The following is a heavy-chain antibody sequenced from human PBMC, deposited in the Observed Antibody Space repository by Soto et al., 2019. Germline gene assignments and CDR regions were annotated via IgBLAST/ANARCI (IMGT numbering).Heavy chain of an antibody. D-gene: IGHD1-26*01. CDR3: ARDQSGAALLY. CDR2: INPSGGST. J-gene: IGHJ4*02. CDR1: GYTFTSYY. V-gene: IGHV1-46*01. Sequence: QVQLVQSGAEVKKPGASVKVSCKASGYTFTSYYMHWVRQAPGQGLEWMGIINPSGGSTSYAQKFQGRVTMTRDTSTSTVYMELSSLRSVVTAVYYCARDQSGAALLYWGQGTLVTVSS.